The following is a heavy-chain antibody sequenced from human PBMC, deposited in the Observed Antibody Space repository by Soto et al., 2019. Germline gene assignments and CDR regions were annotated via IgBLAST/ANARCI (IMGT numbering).Heavy chain of an antibody. CDR1: GGSISSGDYY. J-gene: IGHJ3*02. D-gene: IGHD3-16*01. CDR3: ARDSGGGGAFDI. Sequence: QVQLQESGPGLVKPSQTLSLTCTVSGGSISSGDYYWSWIRQPPGKGLEWIGYIYYSGSTSYNPFLKSRFTISIDTSKKQSSLKLSSVTAADTAVYYCARDSGGGGAFDIWGQGRMVTVSS. CDR2: IYYSGST. V-gene: IGHV4-30-4*01.